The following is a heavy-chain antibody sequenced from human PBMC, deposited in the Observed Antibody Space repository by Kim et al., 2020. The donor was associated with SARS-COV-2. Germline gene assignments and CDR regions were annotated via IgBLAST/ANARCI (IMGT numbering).Heavy chain of an antibody. V-gene: IGHV3-30*04. CDR3: AGAGWLLLAHAFDI. D-gene: IGHD3-22*01. Sequence: GGSLRLACAASGFNFRSYAMHWVCQAPGKGLEWVAVISYDGSNKYYADSVKGLFTISRDNSKKTLYLQMNSLRAEDTAVYYCAGAGWLLLAHAFDICGQG. J-gene: IGHJ3*02. CDR1: GFNFRSYA. CDR2: ISYDGSNK.